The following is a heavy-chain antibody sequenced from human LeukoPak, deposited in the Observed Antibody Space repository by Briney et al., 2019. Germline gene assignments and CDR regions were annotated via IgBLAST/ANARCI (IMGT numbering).Heavy chain of an antibody. V-gene: IGHV3-74*01. J-gene: IGHJ4*02. Sequence: PGGSLRLSCAASGFTFSSYWMHWVRQAPGKGLVWVSRIKSDGSITTYADSVKGRFTISRDNAKNMLYLQMNSLRTEDTAVYYCARDVEVRGVDYWGQGTLVTVSS. D-gene: IGHD3-10*01. CDR1: GFTFSSYW. CDR3: ARDVEVRGVDY. CDR2: IKSDGSIT.